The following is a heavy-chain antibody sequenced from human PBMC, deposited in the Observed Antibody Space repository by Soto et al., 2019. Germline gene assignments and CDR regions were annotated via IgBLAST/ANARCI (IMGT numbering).Heavy chain of an antibody. D-gene: IGHD5-18*01. Sequence: PSETLSLTCTVSGGSISSYYWSWIRQPPEKELERIGYIYYSGSTNYNPSLKSRVTISVDTSKNQFSLKLSSVTAADTAVYYCACIFSGGYGYGFYYYGMDVWGQGTTVTVSS. J-gene: IGHJ6*02. CDR3: ACIFSGGYGYGFYYYGMDV. CDR1: GGSISSYY. CDR2: IYYSGST. V-gene: IGHV4-59*08.